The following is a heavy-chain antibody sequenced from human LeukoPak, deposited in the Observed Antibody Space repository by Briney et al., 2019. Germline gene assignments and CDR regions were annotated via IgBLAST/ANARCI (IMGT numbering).Heavy chain of an antibody. CDR3: ATKRGYSYGLDY. CDR2: ISTHSTYT. D-gene: IGHD5-18*01. V-gene: IGHV3-11*03. CDR1: GFIFSDYS. Sequence: TGGSLRLSCAASGFIFSDYSMSWIRQAPGKGLEWVSYISTHSTYTHYADSVKGRFTISRDNSKNTLYLQMNSLRADDTAVYYCATKRGYSYGLDYWGQGTLVTVSS. J-gene: IGHJ4*02.